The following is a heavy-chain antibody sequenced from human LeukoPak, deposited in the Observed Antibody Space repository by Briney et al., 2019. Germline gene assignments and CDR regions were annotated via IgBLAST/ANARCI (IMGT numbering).Heavy chain of an antibody. Sequence: ASVKVSCKASGYTFTGYYMHWVRQAPGQGLEWMGWINPNSGGTSYAQKFQGRVTMTRDTSISTAYMELSRLRSDDTAVYYCARTYYYDSSGKGGYYYGMDVWGQGTTVTVSS. CDR2: INPNSGGT. J-gene: IGHJ6*02. CDR1: GYTFTGYY. V-gene: IGHV1-2*02. CDR3: ARTYYYDSSGKGGYYYGMDV. D-gene: IGHD3-22*01.